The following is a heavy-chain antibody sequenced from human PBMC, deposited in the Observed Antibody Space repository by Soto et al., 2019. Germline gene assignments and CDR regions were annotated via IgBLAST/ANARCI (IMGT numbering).Heavy chain of an antibody. CDR3: ARGLSDYGDSYYFDY. V-gene: IGHV1-46*01. D-gene: IGHD4-17*01. CDR2: INPSGGST. J-gene: IGHJ4*02. Sequence: ASVKVSCKASGYTFTSYYMHRVRQAPGQGLEWMGIINPSGGSTSYAQKFQGRVTMTRDTSTSTVYMELSSLRSEDAAVYYCARGLSDYGDSYYFDYWGQGTLVTVSS. CDR1: GYTFTSYY.